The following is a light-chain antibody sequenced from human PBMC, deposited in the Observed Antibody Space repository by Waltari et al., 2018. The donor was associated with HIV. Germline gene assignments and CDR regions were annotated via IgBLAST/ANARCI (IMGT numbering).Light chain of an antibody. CDR1: QNLVYNDGNTY. CDR3: MQGTHWPIT. V-gene: IGKV2-30*01. Sequence: VVTQSPLSLPITLGQPASISCNSSQNLVYNDGNTYLNWFQQRPDEYPSRLHYKVSNRDSWVPHRLSGSRSGTEFTLKISGVEDEDLGVYYGMQGTHWPITCGQETRRVIK. CDR2: KVS. J-gene: IGKJ5*01.